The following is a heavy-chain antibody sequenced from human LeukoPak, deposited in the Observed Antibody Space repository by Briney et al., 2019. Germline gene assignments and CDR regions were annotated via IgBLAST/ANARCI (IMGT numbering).Heavy chain of an antibody. CDR2: INRNGDST. J-gene: IGHJ4*02. CDR3: ARGSNYCSSISCHMND. Sequence: SGGSLRLSCAASGFTFGDYGMSWVRQAPGKGLQWVSGINRNGDSTGYADFVKGRFTISRDNTKNSLYLQMNSLRAEDTAVYYCARGSNYCSSISCHMNDWGQGTLVTVSS. D-gene: IGHD2-2*02. V-gene: IGHV3-20*04. CDR1: GFTFGDYG.